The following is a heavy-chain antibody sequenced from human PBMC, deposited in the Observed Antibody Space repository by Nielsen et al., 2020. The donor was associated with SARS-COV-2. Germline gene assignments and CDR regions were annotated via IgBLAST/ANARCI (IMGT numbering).Heavy chain of an antibody. J-gene: IGHJ4*02. CDR2: INPNSGGT. CDR1: GYTFTGYY. V-gene: IGHV1-2*06. CDR3: ARDRSASPPRPYDY. Sequence: ASVKVSCKASGYTFTGYYMHWVRQAPGQGLGWMGRINPNSGGTNYAQKFQGRVTMTRDTSISTAYMELSRLRSDDTAVYYCARDRSASPPRPYDYWGQGTLVTVSS.